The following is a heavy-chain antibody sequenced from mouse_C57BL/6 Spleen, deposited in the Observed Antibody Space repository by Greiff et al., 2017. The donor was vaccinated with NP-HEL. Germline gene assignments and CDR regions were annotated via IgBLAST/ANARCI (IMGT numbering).Heavy chain of an antibody. Sequence: EVMLVESGEGLVKPGGSLKLSCAASGFTFSSYAMSWVRQTPEKRLEWVAYISSGGDYIYYADTVKGRFTLSRDNARNTLYLQMSSLKSEDTAMYYCTREDGYDEGFAYWGQGTLVTVSA. D-gene: IGHD2-2*01. J-gene: IGHJ3*01. CDR2: ISSGGDYI. CDR1: GFTFSSYA. V-gene: IGHV5-9-1*02. CDR3: TREDGYDEGFAY.